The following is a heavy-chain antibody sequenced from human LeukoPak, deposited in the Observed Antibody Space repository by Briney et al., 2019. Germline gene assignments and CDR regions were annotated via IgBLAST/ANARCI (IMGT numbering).Heavy chain of an antibody. CDR1: GFTFSSYE. CDR3: ARDSAGSGMDV. J-gene: IGHJ6*02. CDR2: ISSSGSTI. Sequence: PGGSLRLSCAASGFTFSSYEMNWVRQAPGKGLEWVSYISSSGSTIYYAGSVKGRFTISRDNAKNSLYLQMNSLRAEDTAVYYCARDSAGSGMDVWGQGTTVTVSS. V-gene: IGHV3-48*03. D-gene: IGHD3-10*01.